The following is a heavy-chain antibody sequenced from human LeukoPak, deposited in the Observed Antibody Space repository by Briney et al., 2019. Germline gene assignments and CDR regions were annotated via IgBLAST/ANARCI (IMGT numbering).Heavy chain of an antibody. Sequence: PSETLSLTCTVSGGSISSYYWSWIRQPPGKGLEWIGSIYYSGSTYYNPSLKSRVTISVDTSKNQFSLKLSSVTAADTAVYYCARHDMIVLLPRITDIPAVDYWGQGTLVTVSS. CDR2: IYYSGST. CDR1: GGSISSYY. D-gene: IGHD2-2*01. J-gene: IGHJ4*02. V-gene: IGHV4-59*05. CDR3: ARHDMIVLLPRITDIPAVDY.